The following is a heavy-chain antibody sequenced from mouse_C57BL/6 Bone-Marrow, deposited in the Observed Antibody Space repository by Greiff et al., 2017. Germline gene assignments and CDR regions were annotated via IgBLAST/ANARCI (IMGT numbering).Heavy chain of an antibody. V-gene: IGHV2-4*01. Sequence: VKVEESGPGLVQPSQSLSITCTVSGFSLTSYGVHWVRQPPGKGLEWLGVIWSGGSTEYNAAFISRLSISKDNSKSQVFFKMNSLQADDTAIYYCAKSSLYGRFAYWGQGTLVTVSA. D-gene: IGHD1-1*01. CDR3: AKSSLYGRFAY. CDR2: IWSGGST. J-gene: IGHJ3*01. CDR1: GFSLTSYG.